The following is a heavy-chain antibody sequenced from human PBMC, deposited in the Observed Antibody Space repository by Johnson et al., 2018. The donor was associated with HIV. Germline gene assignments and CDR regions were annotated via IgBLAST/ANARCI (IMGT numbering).Heavy chain of an antibody. CDR2: ISSSGSTI. V-gene: IGHV3-11*04. CDR3: AKGIFNYDDKWGDAFDI. J-gene: IGHJ3*02. D-gene: IGHD3-16*01. Sequence: QVQLVESGGGLVKPGGSLRLSCAASGFTFSDYYMSWIRQAPGKGLEWVSYISSSGSTIYYADSVKGRFTISRDNSKNTRYLQMNSLRAEDTAVYYCAKGIFNYDDKWGDAFDIWGQGTMVTVSS. CDR1: GFTFSDYY.